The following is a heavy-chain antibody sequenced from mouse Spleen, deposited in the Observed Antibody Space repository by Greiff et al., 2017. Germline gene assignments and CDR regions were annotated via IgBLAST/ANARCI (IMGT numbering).Heavy chain of an antibody. Sequence: EVKVVESGGGLVKPGGSLKLSCAASGFTFSDYGMHWVRQAPEKGLEWVAYISSGSSTIYYADTVKGRFTISRDNAKNTLFLQMTSLRSEDTAMYYCARRCYYGSSLDYWGQGTTLTVSS. V-gene: IGHV5-17*01. D-gene: IGHD1-1*01. CDR1: GFTFSDYG. J-gene: IGHJ2*01. CDR3: ARRCYYGSSLDY. CDR2: ISSGSSTI.